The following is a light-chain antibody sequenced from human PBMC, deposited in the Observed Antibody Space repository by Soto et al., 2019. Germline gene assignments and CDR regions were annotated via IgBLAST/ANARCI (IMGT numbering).Light chain of an antibody. V-gene: IGKV3-15*01. J-gene: IGKJ1*01. CDR1: QTVSSN. CDR3: QQYNNWLWT. Sequence: EILMTQSPATLSVSPGERATLSCRASQTVSSNLAWYQQQPGQAPRLLIYGSSTRATGIPARFSGSGSGTEFTLTISSLQSEDFAVYYCQQYNNWLWTFGQGTKV. CDR2: GSS.